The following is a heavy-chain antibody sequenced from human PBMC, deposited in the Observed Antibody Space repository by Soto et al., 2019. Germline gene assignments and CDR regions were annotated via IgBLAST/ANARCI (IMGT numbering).Heavy chain of an antibody. CDR1: GFTFSSYS. D-gene: IGHD2-2*01. V-gene: IGHV3-48*02. J-gene: IGHJ6*02. CDR3: AKEDCSSTSCYPPSYYGMDV. Sequence: GGSLRLSCAASGFTFSSYSMNWVRQAPGKGLEWVSYISSSSSTIYYADSVKGRFTISRDNAKNSLYLQMNSLRDEQTAVYYCAKEDCSSTSCYPPSYYGMDVWGQGTTVTVSS. CDR2: ISSSSSTI.